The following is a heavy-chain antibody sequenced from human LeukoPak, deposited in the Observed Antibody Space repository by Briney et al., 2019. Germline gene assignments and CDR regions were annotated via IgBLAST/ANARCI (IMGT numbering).Heavy chain of an antibody. D-gene: IGHD6-19*01. V-gene: IGHV4-4*07. CDR2: IYTSGST. J-gene: IGHJ4*02. Sequence: SETLSLTCAVYGGSFSSYYWSWIRQPAGKGLEWIGRIYTSGSTNYNPSLKSRVTMSVDTSKNQFSLKLSSVTAADTAVYYCARDPSFSSGWYYPYFDYWGQGTLVTVSS. CDR1: GGSFSSYY. CDR3: ARDPSFSSGWYYPYFDY.